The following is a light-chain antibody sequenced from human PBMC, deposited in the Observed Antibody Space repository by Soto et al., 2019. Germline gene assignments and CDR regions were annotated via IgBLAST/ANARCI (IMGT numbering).Light chain of an antibody. CDR3: CSYAGSYVWV. CDR2: DVR. Sequence: QSALTQPRSVSGSPGQSVSISCTGTTSDVGSYNYVSWYQQHPGKAPRLMIYDVRKRPSGVPDRFSGSKSGNMASLTISGLRAEDEADYYCCSYAGSYVWVFGGGTKLTVL. J-gene: IGLJ3*02. CDR1: TSDVGSYNY. V-gene: IGLV2-11*01.